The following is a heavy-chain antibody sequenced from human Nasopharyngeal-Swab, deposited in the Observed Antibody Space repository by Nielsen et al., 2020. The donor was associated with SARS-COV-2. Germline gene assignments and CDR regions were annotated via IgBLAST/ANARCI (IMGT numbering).Heavy chain of an antibody. J-gene: IGHJ4*02. Sequence: WIRQLPGKGLEWVGFIRSKAYGGVPDYAASVKGRFTISRDDSKSIAYLQMNSLKIEDTAVYYCTRDPITIFGVVPDYWGQGTLVTVSS. CDR3: TRDPITIFGVVPDY. D-gene: IGHD3-3*01. V-gene: IGHV3-49*02. CDR2: IRSKAYGGVP.